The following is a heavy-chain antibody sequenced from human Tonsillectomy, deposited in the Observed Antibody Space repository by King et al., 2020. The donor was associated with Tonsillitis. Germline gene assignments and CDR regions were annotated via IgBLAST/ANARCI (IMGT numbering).Heavy chain of an antibody. CDR3: ARDLTGGSSFWYFDL. CDR2: IYQSGST. D-gene: IGHD7-27*01. CDR1: GGSISSYF. Sequence: QLQESGPGLVKPSETLSLTCTVSGGSISSYFWSWIRQPPGKGLEWIGYIYQSGSTKYNPSLESRVSISVDTSENHFFLNLSSVTAADTAVYYCARDLTGGSSFWYFDLWGRGTLVTVSS. V-gene: IGHV4-59*01. J-gene: IGHJ2*01.